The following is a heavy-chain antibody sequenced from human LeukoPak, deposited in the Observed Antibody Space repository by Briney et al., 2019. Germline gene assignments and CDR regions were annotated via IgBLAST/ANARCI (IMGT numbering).Heavy chain of an antibody. CDR2: IRYDGSNK. J-gene: IGHJ4*02. CDR3: AKDSGIVLRFLEWLPLPDY. CDR1: GFTFSSSW. V-gene: IGHV3-30*02. D-gene: IGHD3-3*01. Sequence: GGSLRLSCAASGFTFSSSWMSWVRQAPGKGLEWVAFIRYDGSNKYYADSVKGRFTISRDNSKNTLYLQMNSLRVEDTVVYYCAKDSGIVLRFLEWLPLPDYWGQGTLVTVSS.